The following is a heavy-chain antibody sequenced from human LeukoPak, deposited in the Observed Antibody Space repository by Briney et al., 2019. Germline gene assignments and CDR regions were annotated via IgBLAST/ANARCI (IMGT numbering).Heavy chain of an antibody. Sequence: SETLSLTCTVSGGSISSYYWSWIRQPPGKGLEWIGYIYYSGSTYYNPSLKSRVTISVDTSKNQFSLKLSSVTAADTAVCYCARVMITFGGNWFDPWGQGTLVTVSS. V-gene: IGHV4-59*12. CDR3: ARVMITFGGNWFDP. CDR1: GGSISSYY. CDR2: IYYSGST. J-gene: IGHJ5*02. D-gene: IGHD3-16*01.